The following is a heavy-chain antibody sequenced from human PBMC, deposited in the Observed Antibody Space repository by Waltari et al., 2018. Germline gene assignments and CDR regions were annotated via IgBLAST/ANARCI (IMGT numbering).Heavy chain of an antibody. CDR1: GFTFSSHG. V-gene: IGHV3-30*02. Sequence: QVQLVESGGGVVQPGGSLRLSCAASGFTFSSHGMHWVRQAPGKGLEWVAFIRYDGSNKYYVDSVKGRFTISRDNSKNTLYLQMNSLRAEDTAVYYCAKEGADFYYYMDVWGKGTTVTISS. CDR2: IRYDGSNK. D-gene: IGHD3-16*01. J-gene: IGHJ6*03. CDR3: AKEGADFYYYMDV.